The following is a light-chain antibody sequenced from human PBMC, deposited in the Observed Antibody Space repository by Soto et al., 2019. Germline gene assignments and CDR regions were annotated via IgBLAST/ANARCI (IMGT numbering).Light chain of an antibody. CDR1: QSVSIY. CDR2: DAS. V-gene: IGKV3-11*01. Sequence: EIVLTQSPATLSLSPGERATLSCRASQSVSIYLAWYQQKPGQAPRLLIYDASNGATGRPARFSGSGSGTDFALTISSLETEDFAVYYCQQRSSWSLTIGQGTRLEIK. CDR3: QQRSSWSLT. J-gene: IGKJ5*01.